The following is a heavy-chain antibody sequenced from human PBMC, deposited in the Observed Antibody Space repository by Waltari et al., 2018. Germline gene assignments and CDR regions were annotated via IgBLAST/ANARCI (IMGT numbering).Heavy chain of an antibody. J-gene: IGHJ3*02. V-gene: IGHV1-69*01. CDR2: IIPIFGTA. CDR3: ARSAHTYCGGDCYSPLDAFDI. Sequence: QVQLVQSGAEVKKPGSSVKVSCKASVATFSSYAISSVRQAPGQGLEWMGGIIPIFGTANYAQKFEGRVTITSDESTSTAYMELSSLRSEDTAVYYCARSAHTYCGGDCYSPLDAFDIWGQGTMVTVSS. D-gene: IGHD2-21*02. CDR1: VATFSSYA.